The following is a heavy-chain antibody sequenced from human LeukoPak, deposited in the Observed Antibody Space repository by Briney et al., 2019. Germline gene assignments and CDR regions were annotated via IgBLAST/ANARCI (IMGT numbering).Heavy chain of an antibody. J-gene: IGHJ4*02. CDR2: INTDSSDI. CDR1: GFTFSRFA. CDR3: ARDTFQPGLIDS. V-gene: IGHV3-21*05. Sequence: GGSLRLSCAASGFTFSRFAMNWVRQAPGKGLEWISYINTDSSDIHYADSVKGRFTISRDNARNTLLLQLSSLRAEDSAVYYCARDTFQPGLIDSWGQGTLVTVSS. D-gene: IGHD2-2*01.